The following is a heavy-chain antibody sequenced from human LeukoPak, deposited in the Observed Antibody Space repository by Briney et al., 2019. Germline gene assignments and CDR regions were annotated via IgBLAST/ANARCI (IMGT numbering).Heavy chain of an antibody. CDR3: AKMSDILTGFFDY. V-gene: IGHV3-30*02. J-gene: IGHJ4*02. CDR1: GFTFSSYG. Sequence: GGSLRLSCAASGFTFSSYGMHWVRQAPGKGLEWVAFIRYDGSNKYYADSVKGRFTISRDNSKNTLYLQMNSLRAEDTAVYYCAKMSDILTGFFDYWGQGTLVTVSS. CDR2: IRYDGSNK. D-gene: IGHD3-9*01.